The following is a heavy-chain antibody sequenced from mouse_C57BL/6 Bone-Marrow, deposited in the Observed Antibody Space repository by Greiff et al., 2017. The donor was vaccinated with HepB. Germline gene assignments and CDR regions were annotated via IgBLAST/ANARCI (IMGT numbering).Heavy chain of an antibody. Sequence: EEQVVESGGDLVKPGGSLKLSCAASGFTFSSYGMSWVRQTPDKRLEWVATISSGGSYTYYPDSVKGRFTISRDNAKNTLYLQMSSLKSEDTAMYYCARRGTTVVADYWGQGTTLTVSS. V-gene: IGHV5-6*01. CDR2: ISSGGSYT. CDR1: GFTFSSYG. J-gene: IGHJ2*01. CDR3: ARRGTTVVADY. D-gene: IGHD1-1*01.